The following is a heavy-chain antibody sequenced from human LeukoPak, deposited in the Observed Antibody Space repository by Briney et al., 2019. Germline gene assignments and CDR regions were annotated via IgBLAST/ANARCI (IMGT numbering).Heavy chain of an antibody. CDR1: GGSFSGYY. J-gene: IGHJ4*02. D-gene: IGHD3-10*01. V-gene: IGHV4-34*01. CDR3: ARARGVRGYYFDY. Sequence: PSETLSLTXAVYGGSFSGYYWSWIRQPPGKGVEWIGEINHSGSTNYNPSLKSRVTISVDTSKNQFSLKLSSVTAADTAVYYCARARGVRGYYFDYWGQGTLVTVSS. CDR2: INHSGST.